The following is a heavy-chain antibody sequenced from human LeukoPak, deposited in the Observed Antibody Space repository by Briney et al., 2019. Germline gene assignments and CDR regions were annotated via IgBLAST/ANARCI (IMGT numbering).Heavy chain of an antibody. CDR2: INPNSGGT. V-gene: IGHV1-2*02. D-gene: IGHD6-13*01. Sequence: GASVKVSCKASGGTFSSYAISWVRQAPGQGLEWMGWINPNSGGTNYAQKFQGRVTMTRDTSISTAYMELSRLRSDDTAVYYCARVAAAGTDYFDYWGQGTLVTVSS. J-gene: IGHJ4*02. CDR1: GGTFSSYA. CDR3: ARVAAAGTDYFDY.